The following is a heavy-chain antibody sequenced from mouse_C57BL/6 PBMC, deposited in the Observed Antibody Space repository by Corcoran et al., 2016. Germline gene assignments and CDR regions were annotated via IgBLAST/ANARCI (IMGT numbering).Heavy chain of an antibody. J-gene: IGHJ1*03. CDR2: INTYSGVP. CDR1: GYTFTTYG. CDR3: ARKGYGSSYWYFDV. D-gene: IGHD1-1*01. Sequence: QIQLVQSGPELKKPGETVKISCKASGYTFTTYGMSWVKQAPGKGLKWMGWINTYSGVPTYADDFKGRFAFSLETSASTAYLQINNLKNEDTATYCGARKGYGSSYWYFDVWGTGTTVTVSS. V-gene: IGHV9-3*01.